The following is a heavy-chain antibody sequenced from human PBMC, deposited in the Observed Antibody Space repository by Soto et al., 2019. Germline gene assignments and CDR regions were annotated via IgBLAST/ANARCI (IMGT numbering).Heavy chain of an antibody. Sequence: SETLSLTCAVSGYSISSVSCWGWIRQSPEKGLEWIGSVCHSGSMYYNPSLKSRVTISLDTSKNHFSLKLSSVTDADTAAYYCARADRTLVTSYSLDVWGQGTPVT. V-gene: IGHV4-38-2*01. CDR1: GYSISSVSC. CDR2: VCHSGSM. J-gene: IGHJ6*02. D-gene: IGHD2-21*02. CDR3: ARADRTLVTSYSLDV.